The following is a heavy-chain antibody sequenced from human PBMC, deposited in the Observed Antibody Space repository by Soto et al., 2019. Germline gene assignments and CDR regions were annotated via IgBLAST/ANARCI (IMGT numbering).Heavy chain of an antibody. D-gene: IGHD3-9*01. CDR2: IYPGDSDT. V-gene: IGHV5-51*01. Sequence: PGESLKISCKGSGYSFTSYWIGWVRQMPGKGLEWMGIIYPGDSDTRYSPSFQGQVTISVDKSISTAYLHWSNLKASDTAMYSCARGDYDFLTGYFKSYYDMGVWGQGTTVTVSS. CDR1: GYSFTSYW. J-gene: IGHJ6*02. CDR3: ARGDYDFLTGYFKSYYDMGV.